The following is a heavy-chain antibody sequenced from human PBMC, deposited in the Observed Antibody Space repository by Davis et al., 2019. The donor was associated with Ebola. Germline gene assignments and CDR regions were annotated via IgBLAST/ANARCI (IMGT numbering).Heavy chain of an antibody. V-gene: IGHV3-48*03. CDR1: GFTFSNYE. CDR2: ISSGGSTI. CDR3: ARYPGGYYGSGSYLYHMDV. D-gene: IGHD3-10*01. Sequence: GGSLRLSCAASGFTFSNYEMNWVRQAPGKGLEWVSYISSGGSTIYYADSVKGRFTISRDNTKNSLYLQMNSLRAEDTAVYFCARYPGGYYGSGSYLYHMDVWGKGTTVTVSS. J-gene: IGHJ6*03.